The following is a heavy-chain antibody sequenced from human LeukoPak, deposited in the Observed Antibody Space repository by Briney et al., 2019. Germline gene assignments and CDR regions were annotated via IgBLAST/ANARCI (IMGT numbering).Heavy chain of an antibody. J-gene: IGHJ4*02. Sequence: GGSLRLSCAAPGFTFSNYEMNWVRQAPGKGLEWISYISTDGTMAYYAGSVKGRFTISRDNAKNSLYLQMNSLRADDTAVYYCARETIDCGGDCYDYWGQGTLATVSS. CDR3: ARETIDCGGDCYDY. D-gene: IGHD2-21*01. V-gene: IGHV3-48*03. CDR1: GFTFSNYE. CDR2: ISTDGTMA.